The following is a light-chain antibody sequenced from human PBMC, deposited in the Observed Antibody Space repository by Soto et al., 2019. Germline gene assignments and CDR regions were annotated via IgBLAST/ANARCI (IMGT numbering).Light chain of an antibody. J-gene: IGKJ1*01. CDR2: WAS. Sequence: DIVMTQSPDSLAVSLGERATINCKSSQSVLYSSNNKNYLVWYHQKSGQPPKLLIYWASVRESGVPDRFSGSGSGTDFTLTISSLQAEDVAGYYCQEHYSTSWAFGQGTKVEVK. CDR1: QSVLYSSNNKNY. V-gene: IGKV4-1*01. CDR3: QEHYSTSWA.